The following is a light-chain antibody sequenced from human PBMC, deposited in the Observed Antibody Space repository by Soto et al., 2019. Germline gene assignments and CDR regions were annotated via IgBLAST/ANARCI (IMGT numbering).Light chain of an antibody. J-gene: IGKJ5*01. CDR1: QSIVYSDGNTY. CDR2: QVS. CDR3: MQGTRR. Sequence: DVVMTQSPLSLPVTLGQPASISCRSSQSIVYSDGNTYLNWFQPRTVQSPRRLIYQVSNWDSGVPDRFSGSGSGTDFTVKISRVEAAAVGFYYYMQGTRRFGQGTRLEIK. V-gene: IGKV2D-30*01.